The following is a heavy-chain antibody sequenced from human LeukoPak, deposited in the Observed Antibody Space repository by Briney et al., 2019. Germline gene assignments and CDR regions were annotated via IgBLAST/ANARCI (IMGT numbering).Heavy chain of an antibody. CDR1: GFTFSSYG. CDR2: IWYDGGNK. CDR3: AKEYSSSSAIFDY. J-gene: IGHJ4*02. Sequence: GGSLRLSCAASGFTFSSYGMHWVRQAPGKGLEWVAVIWYDGGNKYYADSVKGRFTISRDNSKNTLYLQMNSLRAEDTAVYYCAKEYSSSSAIFDYWGQGTLVTVSS. V-gene: IGHV3-33*06. D-gene: IGHD6-6*01.